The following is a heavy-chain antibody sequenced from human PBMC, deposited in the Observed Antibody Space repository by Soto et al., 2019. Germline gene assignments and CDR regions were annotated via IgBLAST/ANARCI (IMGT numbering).Heavy chain of an antibody. Sequence: PGGSLRLSCAASGFTFSSYEINWVRHSPFKGLEWVSYISSSGSTIYYADSVKGRFTISRDNAKNSLYLQMNSLRAEDTAVYYCARDPPYYYDSSGPSDYWGQGTLVTVSS. CDR2: ISSSGSTI. J-gene: IGHJ4*02. CDR3: ARDPPYYYDSSGPSDY. V-gene: IGHV3-48*03. D-gene: IGHD3-22*01. CDR1: GFTFSSYE.